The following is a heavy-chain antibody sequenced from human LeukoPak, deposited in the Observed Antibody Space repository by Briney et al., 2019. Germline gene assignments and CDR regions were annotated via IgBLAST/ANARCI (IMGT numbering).Heavy chain of an antibody. Sequence: GGSLRLSCAASGFTFSDYYMSWIRQAPGKGLEWVSYISSSGNTIYYADSVKGRFTISRDNAKNSLYLQMNSLRAEDTALYYCARRWSSSSPKDYYLDYWGRGTLVTVSS. CDR3: ARRWSSSSPKDYYLDY. D-gene: IGHD6-6*01. CDR2: ISSSGNTI. V-gene: IGHV3-11*04. J-gene: IGHJ4*02. CDR1: GFTFSDYY.